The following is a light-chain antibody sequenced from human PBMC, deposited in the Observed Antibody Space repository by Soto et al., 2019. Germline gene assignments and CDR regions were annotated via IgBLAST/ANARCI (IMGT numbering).Light chain of an antibody. CDR3: QQYNDWPWIT. J-gene: IGKJ5*01. Sequence: IVMTQTPATLSLSLGERATLSCRPSQSVSSNLAWYQQKPGQAPRLLIYGASTRATGIPARFSGSGSGTEFTLTISSLQSEDFAVYYCQQYNDWPWITFGQGTRLEI. V-gene: IGKV3-15*01. CDR1: QSVSSN. CDR2: GAS.